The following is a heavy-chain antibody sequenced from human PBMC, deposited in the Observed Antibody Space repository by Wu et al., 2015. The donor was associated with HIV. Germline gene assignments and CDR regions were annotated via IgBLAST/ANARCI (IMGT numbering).Heavy chain of an antibody. J-gene: IGHJ6*02. V-gene: IGHV1-2*02. CDR3: AKDVSLESSKKNQLIWRYYNYDIDV. D-gene: IGHD2-2*01. CDR2: ISPNSGGT. CDR1: GYIFIDYY. Sequence: LVQSGAEVKKPGASVKVSCKASGYIFIDYYIYWVRQAPGQGLEWMGWISPNSGGTNYAQSFQGRVTMTRDTSISTAYLELSRLTSDDTAVYFCAKDVSLESSKKNQLIWRYYNYDIDVWGQGP.